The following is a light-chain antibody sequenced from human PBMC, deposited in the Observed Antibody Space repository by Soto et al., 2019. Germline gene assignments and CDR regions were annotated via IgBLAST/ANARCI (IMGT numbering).Light chain of an antibody. CDR1: QTISSW. Sequence: DIQMTQSPPTLPGSVGPRVTITCRAIQTISSWLAWYQQKPGKAPKLLIYKASTLKSGVPSRFSGSGSGTEFTLTISSLQPDDFATYYCQHYNSYSEAFGQGTKVDIK. CDR3: QHYNSYSEA. CDR2: KAS. V-gene: IGKV1-5*03. J-gene: IGKJ1*01.